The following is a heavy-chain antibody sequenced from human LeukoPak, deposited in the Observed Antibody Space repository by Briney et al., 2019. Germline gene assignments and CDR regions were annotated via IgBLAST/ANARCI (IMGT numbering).Heavy chain of an antibody. CDR2: IYSGGST. V-gene: IGHV3-66*01. J-gene: IGHJ3*02. D-gene: IGHD4-17*01. Sequence: GGSLRLSCAASGFTVSNNYMTWVRQAPGKGLEWVSFIYSGGSTYYADSVKGRFTISRDNSKNTLYLQMNSLRAEDTAVYYCASFYGAKGAFDIWGQGTMVTVSS. CDR1: GFTVSNNY. CDR3: ASFYGAKGAFDI.